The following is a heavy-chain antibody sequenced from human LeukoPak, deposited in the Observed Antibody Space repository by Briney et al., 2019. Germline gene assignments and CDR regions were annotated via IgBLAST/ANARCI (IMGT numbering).Heavy chain of an antibody. D-gene: IGHD5-12*01. CDR1: GGSISSYY. CDR3: ARGGGGGVGVATIRVYYYYYYMDV. J-gene: IGHJ6*03. Sequence: ASETLSLTCTVSGGSISSYYWSWIRQPPGKGLEWIGYIYYSGSTNYNPSLKSRVTISVDTSKNQFSLKLSSVTAADTAVYYCARGGGGGVGVATIRVYYYYYYMDVWGKGTTVTVSS. V-gene: IGHV4-59*01. CDR2: IYYSGST.